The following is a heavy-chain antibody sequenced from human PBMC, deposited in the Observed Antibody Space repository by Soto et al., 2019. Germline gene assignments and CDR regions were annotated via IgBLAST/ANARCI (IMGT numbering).Heavy chain of an antibody. V-gene: IGHV4-4*07. D-gene: IGHD6-19*01. Sequence: QMVLQESGPGLVKPSETLSLTCNVSGGSISSFYWTWIRQPAGGRLEWIGRVYDSWSSHYIPSLNTRITMSLHRSRRQFFLSLYSVTAADTAVYYCARWVAETDFYPWANWLDLWGKGLLVTVSS. CDR2: VYDSWSS. CDR3: ARWVAETDFYPWANWLDL. J-gene: IGHJ5*02. CDR1: GGSISSFY.